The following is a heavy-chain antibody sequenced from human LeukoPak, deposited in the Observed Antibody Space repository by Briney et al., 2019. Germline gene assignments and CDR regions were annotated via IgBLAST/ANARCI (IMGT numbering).Heavy chain of an antibody. Sequence: PGGSLRLSCAASGFTFSSYEMNWVRQAPGKGLEWVSAISGSGGSTYYADSVKGRFTISRDNSKNTLYLQMNSLRAEDTAVYYCAKRIGSGSGPFDYWGQETLVTVSS. CDR3: AKRIGSGSGPFDY. J-gene: IGHJ4*02. CDR2: ISGSGGST. V-gene: IGHV3-23*01. D-gene: IGHD3-10*01. CDR1: GFTFSSYE.